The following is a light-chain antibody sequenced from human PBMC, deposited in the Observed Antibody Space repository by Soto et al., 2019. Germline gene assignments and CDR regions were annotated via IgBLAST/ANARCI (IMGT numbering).Light chain of an antibody. J-gene: IGKJ4*01. CDR2: DAS. Sequence: EIVLTQSPATLSLSPGERATLSCGAGQSVSSYLAWYQQKPGQAPRLLIYDASNRATGIPARFSGSGSGTDFTLTIRSLEPEDFAVYYCQQRSNWPPVTFGGGTKVEIK. CDR3: QQRSNWPPVT. V-gene: IGKV3-11*01. CDR1: QSVSSY.